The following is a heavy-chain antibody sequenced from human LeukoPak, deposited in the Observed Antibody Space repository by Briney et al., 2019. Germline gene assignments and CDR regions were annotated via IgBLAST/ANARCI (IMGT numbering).Heavy chain of an antibody. CDR3: AKYSSSWYQDAFDI. D-gene: IGHD6-13*01. CDR2: ISNSGGNT. V-gene: IGHV3-23*01. CDR1: GFTFRDYY. J-gene: IGHJ3*02. Sequence: GGSLRLSCTASGFTFRDYYMTWIRQAPGKGLDWVSYISNSGGNTYYADSVKGRFTISRDNSKNTLYLQMNSLRAEDTAVYYCAKYSSSWYQDAFDIWGQGTMVTVSS.